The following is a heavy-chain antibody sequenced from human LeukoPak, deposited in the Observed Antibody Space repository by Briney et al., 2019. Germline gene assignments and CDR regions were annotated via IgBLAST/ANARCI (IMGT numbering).Heavy chain of an antibody. J-gene: IGHJ6*03. Sequence: SETLSLTCTVSGGSISSSSYYWGWIRQPPGKGLEWIGSIYYSGSTYYNPSLKSRVTISVDTSKNQFSLKLSSVTAADTAVYYCARGKRGYSYGNRPYYYYMDVWGKGTTVTVSS. CDR1: GGSISSSSYY. CDR2: IYYSGST. V-gene: IGHV4-39*07. CDR3: ARGKRGYSYGNRPYYYYMDV. D-gene: IGHD5-18*01.